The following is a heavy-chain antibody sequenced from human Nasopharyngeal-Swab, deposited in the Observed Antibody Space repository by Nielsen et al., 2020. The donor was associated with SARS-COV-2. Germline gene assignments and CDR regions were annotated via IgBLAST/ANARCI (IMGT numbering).Heavy chain of an antibody. J-gene: IGHJ6*03. V-gene: IGHV4-59*01. CDR3: AGEGDYYDSSGPRGGYYYYYIDV. CDR1: GGSISSYY. CDR2: IYYSGST. D-gene: IGHD3-22*01. Sequence: SETLSLTCTVSGGSISSYYWSWIRQPPGKGLEWIGYIYYSGSTTYNPSLKSRVTISVDTSKNQFSLKLSSVTAADTAVDYCAGEGDYYDSSGPRGGYYYYYIDVWGKGTTVTVSS.